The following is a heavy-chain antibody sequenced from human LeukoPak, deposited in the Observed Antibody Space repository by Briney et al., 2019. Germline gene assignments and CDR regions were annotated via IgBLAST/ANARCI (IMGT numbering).Heavy chain of an antibody. CDR3: ARRVVSSSSHSFDY. D-gene: IGHD2-2*01. CDR1: GSRFNNYW. Sequence: GESLKISCQGSGSRFNNYWIAWVRQMPGKGLERMGIIYPGDSDTRNSPSFQGQVTISANKSTSTAYLQWNSLKASDTAIYYCARRVVSSSSHSFDYWGQGTLVTVSS. J-gene: IGHJ4*02. CDR2: IYPGDSDT. V-gene: IGHV5-51*01.